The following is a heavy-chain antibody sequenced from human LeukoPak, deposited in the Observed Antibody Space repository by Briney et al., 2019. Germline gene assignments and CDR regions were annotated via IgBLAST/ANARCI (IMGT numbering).Heavy chain of an antibody. CDR1: RGSISSYY. CDR2: IYYSGST. J-gene: IGHJ1*01. Sequence: TSETLSLTCTVSRGSISSYYWSWIRQPPGKGLEWIGYIYYSGSTNYNPSLKSRVTISVDTSKNQFSLKLRSVTAADTAVYYCAGIDYGDYVQHWGQGTLVTVSS. V-gene: IGHV4-59*01. CDR3: AGIDYGDYVQH. D-gene: IGHD4-17*01.